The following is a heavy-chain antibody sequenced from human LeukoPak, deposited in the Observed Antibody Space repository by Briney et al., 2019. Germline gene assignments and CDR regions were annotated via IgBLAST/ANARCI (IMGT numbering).Heavy chain of an antibody. CDR3: GRDRVVPAATFY. J-gene: IGHJ4*02. Sequence: GGSLRLSCAASGFTFSSYWMSWIRQAPGRGLEWVANINQLGNEKNYVDSVNGRFTISRNNVDDSLYLEMNSPRVEDTAVYYCGRDRVVPAATFYWGQGVLVTVS. CDR1: GFTFSSYW. D-gene: IGHD2-2*01. CDR2: INQLGNEK. V-gene: IGHV3-7*01.